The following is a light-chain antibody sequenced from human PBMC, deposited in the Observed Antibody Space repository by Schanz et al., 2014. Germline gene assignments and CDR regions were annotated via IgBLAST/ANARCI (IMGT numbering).Light chain of an antibody. CDR1: SGHSTYA. Sequence: QLVLTQSPSASASLGASVKLTCTLSSGHSTYAIAWHQQQAEKGPRYLMKLEGSGSYNKGSGVPDRFSGSSSGADRYLTISNLQFEDEADYYCETWDSNTRVFGGGTKLTVL. J-gene: IGLJ3*02. CDR2: LEGSGSY. V-gene: IGLV4-60*02. CDR3: ETWDSNTRV.